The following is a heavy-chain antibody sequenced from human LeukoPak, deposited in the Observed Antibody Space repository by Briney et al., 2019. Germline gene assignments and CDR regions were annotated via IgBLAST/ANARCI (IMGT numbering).Heavy chain of an antibody. CDR3: ARCPAPHYYGSGMDY. CDR1: GFTFSSYA. Sequence: PGGSLRLSCAASGFTFSSYAMSWVRQAPGKGLEWVSAISGSGGSTYYADSVKGRFTISRDNSKNTLYLQMNSLRDDDTAVYFCARCPAPHYYGSGMDYWGQGTLVTVSS. CDR2: ISGSGGST. J-gene: IGHJ4*02. V-gene: IGHV3-23*01. D-gene: IGHD3-10*01.